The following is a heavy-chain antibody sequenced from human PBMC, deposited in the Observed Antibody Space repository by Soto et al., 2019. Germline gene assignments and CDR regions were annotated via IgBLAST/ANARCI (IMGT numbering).Heavy chain of an antibody. CDR3: ARVPIGRYGVWNF. CDR2: INPDGTTT. J-gene: IGHJ4*02. Sequence: EVQLVESGGGLVQPGGSLRLSCAASGFTFSSYWLHWVRQAPGKGLVWVSRINPDGTTTTYADSVQGRFTISRDNAKNTLYLQMNSLRGDDTAVYYCARVPIGRYGVWNFWGQGTLVTVSS. V-gene: IGHV3-74*01. D-gene: IGHD3-16*01. CDR1: GFTFSSYW.